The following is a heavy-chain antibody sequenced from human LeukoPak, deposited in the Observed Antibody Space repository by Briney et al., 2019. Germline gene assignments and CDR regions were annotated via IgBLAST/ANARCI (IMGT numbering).Heavy chain of an antibody. CDR2: IRSKAYGGTT. D-gene: IGHD3-9*01. CDR3: TRGGVLRYFDWLLLFDY. J-gene: IGHJ4*02. CDR1: GFTFGDYA. Sequence: GGSLRLSCTASGFTFGDYAMSGVRQAPGKGLEWVGFIRSKAYGGTTEYAASVKGRFTISRDDSKSIAYLQMNSLKTEDTAVYYCTRGGVLRYFDWLLLFDYWGQGTLVTVSS. V-gene: IGHV3-49*04.